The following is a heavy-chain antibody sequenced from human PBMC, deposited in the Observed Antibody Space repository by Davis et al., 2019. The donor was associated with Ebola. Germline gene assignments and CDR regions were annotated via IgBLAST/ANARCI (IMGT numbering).Heavy chain of an antibody. CDR3: ARELDWFDP. V-gene: IGHV4-34*01. CDR2: INHSGST. CDR1: GGSFSGYY. D-gene: IGHD2-2*03. Sequence: SETLSLTCAVYGGSFSGYYWSWIRQPPGKGLEWIGEINHSGSTNYNPSLKSRVTISVDTSKNQFSLKLSSVTAADTAVYYCARELDWFDPWGQGTQVTVSS. J-gene: IGHJ5*02.